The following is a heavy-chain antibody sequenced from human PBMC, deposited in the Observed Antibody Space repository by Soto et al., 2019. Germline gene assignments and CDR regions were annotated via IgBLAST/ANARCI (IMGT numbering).Heavy chain of an antibody. J-gene: IGHJ4*02. Sequence: QVQLVESGGGVVQPGRSLRLSCAASGFTFSSYGMHWVRQAPGKGLEWVAGIWYDGSNKYYADSVKGRFTISRDNSKNTLYLQMNSLRAEDTAVYYCARPLTPYDSRGYFFDYWGQGTLVTVSS. CDR1: GFTFSSYG. CDR2: IWYDGSNK. CDR3: ARPLTPYDSRGYFFDY. D-gene: IGHD3-22*01. V-gene: IGHV3-33*01.